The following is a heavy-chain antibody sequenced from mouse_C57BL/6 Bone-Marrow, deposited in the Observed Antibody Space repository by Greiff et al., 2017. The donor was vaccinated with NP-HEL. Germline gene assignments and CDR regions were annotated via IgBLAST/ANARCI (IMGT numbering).Heavy chain of an antibody. CDR1: GFTFSSYT. CDR3: ARHDDGYGRVDY. J-gene: IGHJ2*01. D-gene: IGHD2-2*01. V-gene: IGHV5-9*01. CDR2: ISGGGGNT. Sequence: DVQLVESGGGLVKPGGSLKLSCAASGFTFSSYTMSWVRQTPEKRLEWVATISGGGGNTYYPDSVKGRFTISRDNAKNTLYLQMSRLRSEDTALYYCARHDDGYGRVDYWGQGTTLTVSS.